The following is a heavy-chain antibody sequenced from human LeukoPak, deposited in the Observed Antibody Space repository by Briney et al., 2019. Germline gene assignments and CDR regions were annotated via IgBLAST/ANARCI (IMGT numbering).Heavy chain of an antibody. J-gene: IGHJ4*02. CDR2: ISAYNGNT. CDR3: ARNVVGDCSSTSCYTDY. V-gene: IGHV1-18*01. CDR1: GYTFTSYG. Sequence: GASVKVSCKASGYTFTSYGISWVRQAPGQGLEWMGWISAYNGNTNYAQKLQGRVTMTTDTSTSTAYMELRSLRSDDTAVCYCARNVVGDCSSTSCYTDYWGQGTLVTVSS. D-gene: IGHD2-2*02.